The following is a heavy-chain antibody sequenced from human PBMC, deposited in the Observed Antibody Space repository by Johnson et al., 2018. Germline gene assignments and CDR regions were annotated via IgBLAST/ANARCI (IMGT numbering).Heavy chain of an antibody. CDR3: ASCSDKGSWSRYYYYYGMDV. V-gene: IGHV5-51*03. CDR2: IYPGDSDT. CDR1: RYSFTSYW. J-gene: IGHJ6*02. D-gene: IGHD6-13*01. Sequence: VQLVESGAEVKKPGESLKISCKGSRYSFTSYWIGWVRQMPGKGLEWMGIIYPGDSDTRYTPSFQRQVTISADKSISTASLQWSSLKASDPAMYYCASCSDKGSWSRYYYYYGMDVWGQGTTVTVSS.